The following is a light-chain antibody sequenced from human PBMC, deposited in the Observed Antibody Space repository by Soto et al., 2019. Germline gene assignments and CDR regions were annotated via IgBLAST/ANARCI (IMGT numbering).Light chain of an antibody. CDR3: HQSYSAPWT. Sequence: DIQVTQSPSSLSASVGDRVTITCRASQSISSYLNWYRQKPGRDPNLLIYAASKLQSGVPSRFSGSGSWTDFTLTISSLQPGDFAIYYCHQSYSAPWTFGQGTKVEIK. CDR1: QSISSY. V-gene: IGKV1-39*01. CDR2: AAS. J-gene: IGKJ1*01.